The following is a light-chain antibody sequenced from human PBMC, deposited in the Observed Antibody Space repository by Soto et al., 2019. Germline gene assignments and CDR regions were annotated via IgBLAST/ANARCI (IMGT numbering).Light chain of an antibody. Sequence: DIQMTQSPSTLSASVGDRVSITCRASQSISNYLAWYQQKPGKAPKVLIYKASSLESGVPSRFSGSGSGTEFTLTIGRLQPDEFSKYFCLQYNTYSPGTLGQGTKVEIK. CDR3: LQYNTYSPGT. V-gene: IGKV1-5*03. CDR2: KAS. J-gene: IGKJ1*01. CDR1: QSISNY.